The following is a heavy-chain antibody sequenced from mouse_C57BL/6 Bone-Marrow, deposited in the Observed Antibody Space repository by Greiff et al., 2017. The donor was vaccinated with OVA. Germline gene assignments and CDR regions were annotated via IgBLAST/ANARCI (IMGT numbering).Heavy chain of an antibody. CDR2: INPGSGGT. J-gene: IGHJ4*01. D-gene: IGHD3-2*02. V-gene: IGHV1-54*01. CDR1: GYAFTNYL. Sequence: QVQLQQSGAELVRPGTSVKVSCKASGYAFTNYLIEWVKQRPGQGLEWIGVINPGSGGTNYNEKLKGKATLTADKSSSTAYMQLSSLTSEDSAVYFWARSGWTAQAEAMDYWGQGTSVTVSS. CDR3: ARSGWTAQAEAMDY.